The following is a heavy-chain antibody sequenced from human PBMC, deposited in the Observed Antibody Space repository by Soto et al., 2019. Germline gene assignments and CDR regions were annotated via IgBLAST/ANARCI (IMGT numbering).Heavy chain of an antibody. CDR2: INAGNGNT. CDR1: GYTFSSYL. J-gene: IGHJ4*02. V-gene: IGHV1-3*01. Sequence: QVQLMQSGAEVKKPGASVKVSCKASGYTFSSYLLHWVRQAPGQRLEWMGWINAGNGNTKYSQKFQGRVTLTRDTRDTSASTAYMELSSLRSEDTAVYYCASPSYGSGSYYWGQGTLVTVSS. D-gene: IGHD3-10*01. CDR3: ASPSYGSGSYY.